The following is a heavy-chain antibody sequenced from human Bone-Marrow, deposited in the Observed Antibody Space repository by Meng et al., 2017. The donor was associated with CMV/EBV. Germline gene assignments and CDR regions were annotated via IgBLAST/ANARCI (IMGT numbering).Heavy chain of an antibody. Sequence: GESLKISCAASGFTFSSYAMSWVRQAPGKGLEWVSVIYSGGSTYYADSVKGRFTISRENSKNTLYLQMNSLRAADTAVYYCARASPSVSVFDIWGQGTMVTVSS. CDR2: IYSGGST. CDR3: ARASPSVSVFDI. CDR1: GFTFSSYA. J-gene: IGHJ3*02. D-gene: IGHD5/OR15-5a*01. V-gene: IGHV3-53*01.